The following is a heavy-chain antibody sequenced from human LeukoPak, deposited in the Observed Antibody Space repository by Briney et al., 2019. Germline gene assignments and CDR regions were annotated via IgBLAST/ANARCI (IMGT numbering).Heavy chain of an antibody. V-gene: IGHV3-48*04. CDR1: GFTFSDYR. CDR3: ARGEWLVDY. D-gene: IGHD6-19*01. Sequence: GGSLRLSCAASGFTFSDYRMNWFRQAPGKGLEWISYISNDLSTIHYAASVKGRFTISRDNARNSLYLQMNSLRAEDTAVYYCARGEWLVDYWGQGTLVTVSS. J-gene: IGHJ4*02. CDR2: ISNDLSTI.